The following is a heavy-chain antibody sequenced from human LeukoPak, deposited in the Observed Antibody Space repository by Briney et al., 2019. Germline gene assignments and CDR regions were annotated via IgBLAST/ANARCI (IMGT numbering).Heavy chain of an antibody. CDR3: ARDGGPFDC. V-gene: IGHV3-7*05. D-gene: IGHD3-16*01. CDR2: IKQDGSEK. CDR1: KFTFSSYW. Sequence: GGSLRLSCAASKFTFSSYWMSWVRQAPGKGLEWVANIKQDGSEKYYVGSVKGRFTIFRDNAKNSLYLQMNSLRAEDTAVYYCARDGGPFDCWGQGTLVTVSS. J-gene: IGHJ4*02.